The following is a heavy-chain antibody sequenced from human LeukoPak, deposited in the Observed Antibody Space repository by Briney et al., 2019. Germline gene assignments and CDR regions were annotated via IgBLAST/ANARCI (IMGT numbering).Heavy chain of an antibody. CDR2: INPNSDT. CDR1: GYTFSGYY. D-gene: IGHD6-13*01. V-gene: IGHV1-2*02. CDR3: AREEQHQRGRHFEY. Sequence: GASVKVSCKASGYTFSGYYIHWVRQGPGQGLEWMGWINPNSDTNYAQNFQGGVTMTRDTSISTAYMELSRLRSDDTAVYYCAREEQHQRGRHFEYWGQGTLVTVSS. J-gene: IGHJ4*02.